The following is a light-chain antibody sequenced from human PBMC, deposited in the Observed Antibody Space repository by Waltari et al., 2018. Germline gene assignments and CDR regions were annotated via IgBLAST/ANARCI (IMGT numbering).Light chain of an antibody. CDR1: STDVGVYNS. CDR3: ASFAGSNTL. V-gene: IGLV2-8*01. CDR2: EVR. Sequence: QSALTQPPSASGSPGQSVTISCTGTSTDVGVYNSLPWYQQHPGKAPKLLIYEVRERPAGVPDRFSGSKSGYTASLTVSGLQAEDEADYFCASFAGSNTLFGGGTKLTVL. J-gene: IGLJ2*01.